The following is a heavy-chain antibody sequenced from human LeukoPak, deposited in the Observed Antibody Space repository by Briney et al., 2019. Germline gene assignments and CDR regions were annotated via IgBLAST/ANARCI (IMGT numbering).Heavy chain of an antibody. V-gene: IGHV4-39*07. CDR3: ASAPYYYDSSWWPN. CDR1: GGSISSSNYY. CDR2: IYYSGNT. D-gene: IGHD3-22*01. J-gene: IGHJ4*02. Sequence: SESLSLTCSVSGGSISSSNYYWGWIRQPPGKGLEWIGSIYYSGNTYYNPSLKSRVSISVDTSKNQFSLKLSSVTAADTAVYYCASAPYYYDSSWWPNWGQGTLVTVSS.